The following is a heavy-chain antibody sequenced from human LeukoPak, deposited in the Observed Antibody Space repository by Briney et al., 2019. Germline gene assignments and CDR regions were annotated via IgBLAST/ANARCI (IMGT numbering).Heavy chain of an antibody. Sequence: GGSLRLSCAASGFTVSSNYLSWVRQAPGKGLEWVSVMDSGGSIYYADSVKDRFTISRNTFKNILYLQMNILRVDDTAVYYCARHLPPGELKYYYGMDVWGQGTTVTVSS. D-gene: IGHD1-7*01. CDR1: GFTVSSNY. V-gene: IGHV3-53*04. J-gene: IGHJ6*02. CDR3: ARHLPPGELKYYYGMDV. CDR2: MDSGGSI.